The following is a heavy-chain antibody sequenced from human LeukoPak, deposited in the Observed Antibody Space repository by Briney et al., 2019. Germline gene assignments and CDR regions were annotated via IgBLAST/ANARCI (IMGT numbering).Heavy chain of an antibody. Sequence: ASVKVSCKFSGYTLTELSMHWVRQAPGKGLEWMGGFDPEDGETIYAQKFQGRVTMTEDTSTDTAYMELSSLRSEDTAVYYCASPLATINGFDYWGQGTLVTVSS. CDR1: GYTLTELS. CDR3: ASPLATINGFDY. V-gene: IGHV1-24*01. J-gene: IGHJ4*02. CDR2: FDPEDGET. D-gene: IGHD5-24*01.